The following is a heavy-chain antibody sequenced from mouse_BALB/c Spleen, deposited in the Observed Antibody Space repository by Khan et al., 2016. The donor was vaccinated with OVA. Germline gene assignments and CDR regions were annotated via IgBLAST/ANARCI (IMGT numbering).Heavy chain of an antibody. D-gene: IGHD4-1*01. CDR1: GYTFTNYV. CDR3: ARGNWQSYYFDY. Sequence: VQLKQSGPELVKPGASVKMSCKASGYTFTNYVLHWVKQKPGQGLEWIGYINPYNGGTKYNEKFKGKATPASDKSSITAYIDLSSLTSEDSAVYYCARGNWQSYYFDYWGQGTTLTLSS. V-gene: IGHV1S136*01. CDR2: INPYNGGT. J-gene: IGHJ2*01.